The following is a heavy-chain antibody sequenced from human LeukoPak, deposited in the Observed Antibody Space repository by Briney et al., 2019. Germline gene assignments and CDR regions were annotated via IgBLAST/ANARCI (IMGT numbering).Heavy chain of an antibody. J-gene: IGHJ2*01. V-gene: IGHV4-59*01. CDR1: GGSISSYY. D-gene: IGHD2-2*01. Sequence: SETLSLTCTVSGGSISSYYWSWIRQPPGKGLEWIGYIYYSGSTYYNPSLKSRVTISVDTSKNQFSLKLSSVTAADTAVYYCARDPPGGIVVVPNWYFDLWGRGTLVTVSS. CDR2: IYYSGST. CDR3: ARDPPGGIVVVPNWYFDL.